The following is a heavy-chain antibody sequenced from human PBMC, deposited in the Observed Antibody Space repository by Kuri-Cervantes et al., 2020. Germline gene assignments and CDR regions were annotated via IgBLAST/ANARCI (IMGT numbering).Heavy chain of an antibody. J-gene: IGHJ4*02. V-gene: IGHV1-8*01. CDR2: MNPNSGNR. Sequence: ASVKVSCKAFEYTFTSYNIHWVRQATGQGLEWMGWMNPNSGNRVSAQKFQGRLSMTRNTSISTAYMELSSLRSEDTAVYYCATPVTGTTHFDYWGQGTLDTVSS. CDR1: EYTFTSYN. D-gene: IGHD1-20*01. CDR3: ATPVTGTTHFDY.